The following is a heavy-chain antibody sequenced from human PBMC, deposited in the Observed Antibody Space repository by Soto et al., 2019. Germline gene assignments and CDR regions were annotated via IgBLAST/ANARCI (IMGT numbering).Heavy chain of an antibody. D-gene: IGHD2-15*01. CDR3: AAPGYCSGGSCYGHFDY. J-gene: IGHJ4*02. CDR1: GFTFSSYA. CDR2: ISGSGGST. Sequence: GSLSLSCAASGFTFSSYAMSWVRQAPGKGLEWVSAISGSGGSTYYADSVKGRFTISRDNSKNTLYLQMNSLRAEDTAVYYCAAPGYCSGGSCYGHFDYWGQGTLVTVSS. V-gene: IGHV3-23*01.